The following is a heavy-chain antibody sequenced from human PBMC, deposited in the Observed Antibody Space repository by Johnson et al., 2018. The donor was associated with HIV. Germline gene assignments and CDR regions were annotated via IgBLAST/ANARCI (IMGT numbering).Heavy chain of an antibody. D-gene: IGHD2-2*01. CDR3: VRDLPIGPAGPNDAFDL. V-gene: IGHV3-20*04. CDR1: GFIFDDYA. J-gene: IGHJ3*01. Sequence: VQLVESGGDVVRPGGSLRLSCAGSGFIFDDYAMHWVRQVPGKGLEWVSGINWNSVITAYADSVKGRFTISRDNAKNSLYLQMNSLRAEDTALYYCVRDLPIGPAGPNDAFDLWGHGTMVTVSS. CDR2: INWNSVIT.